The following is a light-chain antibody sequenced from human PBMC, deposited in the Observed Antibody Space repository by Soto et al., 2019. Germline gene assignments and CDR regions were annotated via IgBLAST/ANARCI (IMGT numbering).Light chain of an antibody. J-gene: IGKJ3*01. CDR2: GTS. Sequence: EIVLTQSPGTLSLSPGERATLSCRASQSVHNNYLAWYQQQPGQAPRLLIYGTSTRDTGIPDRFSGSGSGTDFTLTISRLEPEDFAVYYCQQYGSSYTFGPGTKVEIK. V-gene: IGKV3-20*01. CDR3: QQYGSSYT. CDR1: QSVHNNY.